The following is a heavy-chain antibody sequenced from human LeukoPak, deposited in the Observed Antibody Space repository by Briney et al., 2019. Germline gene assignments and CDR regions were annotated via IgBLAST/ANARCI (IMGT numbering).Heavy chain of an antibody. J-gene: IGHJ3*02. D-gene: IGHD2-2*01. Sequence: ASVKVSCKASGYTFTDYYMHWVRQAPGQGLEWMGWINPNSGGTKYAQKFQGRVTMTRDTSISTAYMELRRLRSDDTAVYYCARANYCSSTSCFRDAFDIWGQGTMVTVSS. V-gene: IGHV1-2*02. CDR3: ARANYCSSTSCFRDAFDI. CDR2: INPNSGGT. CDR1: GYTFTDYY.